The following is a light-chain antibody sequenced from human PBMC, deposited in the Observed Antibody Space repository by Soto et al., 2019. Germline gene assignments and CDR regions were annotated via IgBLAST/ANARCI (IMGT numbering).Light chain of an antibody. CDR1: QSVRSK. V-gene: IGKV3-15*01. CDR3: QQYTNWPPIT. Sequence: EIVMTQSPGTLSVSPGERATLSCRASQSVRSKLAWYQQKPGQAPRLLIYDASTRATGIPARFSGSGSGTEFTLTISSLQSEDFAVYYCQQYTNWPPITFGQGTRLEIK. J-gene: IGKJ5*01. CDR2: DAS.